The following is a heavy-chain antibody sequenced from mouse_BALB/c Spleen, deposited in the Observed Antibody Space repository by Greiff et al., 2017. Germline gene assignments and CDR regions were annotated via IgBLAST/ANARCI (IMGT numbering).Heavy chain of an antibody. Sequence: QVQLKESGPGLVAPSQSLSITCTVSGFSLTSYGVHWVRQPPGKGLEWLGVIWAGGSTNYNSALMSRLSISKDNSKSQVFLKMNSLQTDDTAMYYCGRDRVGAYADWFAYWGEGTLVTVAA. J-gene: IGHJ3*01. V-gene: IGHV2-9*02. D-gene: IGHD6-5*01. CDR3: GRDRVGAYADWFAY. CDR2: IWAGGST. CDR1: GFSLTSYG.